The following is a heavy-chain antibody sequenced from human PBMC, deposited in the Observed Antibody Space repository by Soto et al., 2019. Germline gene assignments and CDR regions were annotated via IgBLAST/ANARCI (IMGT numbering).Heavy chain of an antibody. CDR1: GGSISSGGYS. CDR3: ARDRGLGNWFDP. D-gene: IGHD7-27*01. V-gene: IGHV4-30-2*01. CDR2: IYHSGST. J-gene: IGHJ5*02. Sequence: PSETLSLTCAVSGGSISSGGYSWSWIRQPPGKGLEWIGYIYHSGSTYYNPSLKSRVTISVDRSKNQFSMKLSSVTAADTAVYYCARDRGLGNWFDPWGQGTLVTVSS.